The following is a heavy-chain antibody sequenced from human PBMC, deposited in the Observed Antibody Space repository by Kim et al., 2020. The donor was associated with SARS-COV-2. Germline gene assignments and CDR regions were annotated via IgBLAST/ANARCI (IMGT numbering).Heavy chain of an antibody. J-gene: IGHJ4*02. CDR1: GFIFNTYW. CDR2: IKPDGSGK. Sequence: GGSLRLSCAASGFIFNTYWMAWVRQAPGKGLEWVANIKPDGSGKYYADSVKGRFTISRDNAKNSVDLQMNSLRSEDMAVYYCVRRGYWGQGTLVTVSS. CDR3: VRRGY. V-gene: IGHV3-7*03.